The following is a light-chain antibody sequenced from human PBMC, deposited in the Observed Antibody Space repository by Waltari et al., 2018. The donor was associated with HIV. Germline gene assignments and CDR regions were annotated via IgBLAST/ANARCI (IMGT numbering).Light chain of an antibody. CDR1: TVAVTSGHF. Sequence: AVVTQEPSLTVSPGGTVTLTCGSSTVAVTSGHFPYWFQQKPGQAPRTLIYDSSQKHSSTPARFSGSLLGGKAALTLSGAQPEDEADYYCLLSSSGSRVFGWGTKLTVL. J-gene: IGLJ3*02. CDR3: LLSSSGSRV. V-gene: IGLV7-46*01. CDR2: DSS.